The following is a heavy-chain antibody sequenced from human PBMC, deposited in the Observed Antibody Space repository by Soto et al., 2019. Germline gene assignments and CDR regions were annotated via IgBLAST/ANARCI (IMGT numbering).Heavy chain of an antibody. J-gene: IGHJ4*02. D-gene: IGHD2-15*01. CDR2: ISYDGNRK. V-gene: IGHV3-30*03. Sequence: QVQLVESGGGVVQPGRSLRLSCAASGFTFSSYGMHWARKAPGEGLEWVAVISYDGNRKYYADSVKGRFTISRDFSKNTVDLHMNSLRVEDTAVYFCDRKGYGGRWSLDYWGQGSLVTVSS. CDR3: DRKGYGGRWSLDY. CDR1: GFTFSSYG.